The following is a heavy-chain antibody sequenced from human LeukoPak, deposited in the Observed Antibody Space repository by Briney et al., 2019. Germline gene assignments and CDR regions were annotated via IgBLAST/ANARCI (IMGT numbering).Heavy chain of an antibody. CDR1: GGSISSSSYY. CDR2: IYYSGST. V-gene: IGHV4-39*01. Sequence: SETLSLTCTVSGGSISSSSYYWGWIRQPPGKGLEWIWSIYYSGSTYYNPSLKSRVTISVDTSKNQFSLKLSSVTAADTAVYYCARRGVVVPAATPGYMDVWGKGTTVTVSS. J-gene: IGHJ6*03. CDR3: ARRGVVVPAATPGYMDV. D-gene: IGHD2-2*01.